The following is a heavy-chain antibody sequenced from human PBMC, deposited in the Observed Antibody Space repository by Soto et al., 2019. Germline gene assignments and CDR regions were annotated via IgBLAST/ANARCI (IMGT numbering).Heavy chain of an antibody. Sequence: GASVKVSCKASGYTFTRYAIHWVRQAPGQGLEWMGWTNAGSGSSRYSQNFQGRVTITRDTSASTAYMELSSLIFEDTGVYYCARERAVSANFFDYWGQGTLVTVSS. V-gene: IGHV1-3*01. CDR2: TNAGSGSS. CDR3: ARERAVSANFFDY. CDR1: GYTFTRYA. J-gene: IGHJ4*02. D-gene: IGHD2-21*02.